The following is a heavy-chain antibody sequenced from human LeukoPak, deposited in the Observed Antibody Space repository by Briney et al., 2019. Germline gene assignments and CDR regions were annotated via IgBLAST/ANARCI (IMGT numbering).Heavy chain of an antibody. CDR1: GYTFTSYG. J-gene: IGHJ4*02. D-gene: IGHD3-16*01. V-gene: IGHV1-18*01. Sequence: ASVKVYYKASGYTFTSYGISWVRQAPGQGLEWMGWISAYNGNTNYAQKLQGRVTMTTDTSTSTAYMELRSLRSDDTAVYYCARDKGVKSRVDYWGQGTLVTVSS. CDR2: ISAYNGNT. CDR3: ARDKGVKSRVDY.